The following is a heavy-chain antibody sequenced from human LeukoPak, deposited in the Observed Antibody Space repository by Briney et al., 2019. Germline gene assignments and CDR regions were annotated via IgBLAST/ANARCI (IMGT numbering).Heavy chain of an antibody. D-gene: IGHD2-15*01. J-gene: IGHJ6*02. V-gene: IGHV3-21*01. CDR2: ISSSSSYI. Sequence: GGSLRLSCATSGFTIGKSDMAWVRQAPGKGLEWVSSISSSSSYIYYADSVKGRFTISRDNAKNSLYLQMNSLRAEDTAVYYCARVPGFYRSGGSCYSCYYYYGMDVWGQGTTVTVSS. CDR1: GFTIGKSD. CDR3: ARVPGFYRSGGSCYSCYYYYGMDV.